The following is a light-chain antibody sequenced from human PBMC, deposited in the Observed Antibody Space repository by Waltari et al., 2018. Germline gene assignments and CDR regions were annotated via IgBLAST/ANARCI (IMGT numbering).Light chain of an antibody. CDR3: QQYSSFST. CDR1: QSIGTY. CDR2: PAS. Sequence: DIQMTQSPSSLSASVGDRVTITCRASQSIGTYLNWYQQKPGRAPKLLISPASSFQSGVPSRFSGSGFGTNFTLTISSLQPDDFATYYCQQYSSFSTFGLGTKV. J-gene: IGKJ1*01. V-gene: IGKV1-39*01.